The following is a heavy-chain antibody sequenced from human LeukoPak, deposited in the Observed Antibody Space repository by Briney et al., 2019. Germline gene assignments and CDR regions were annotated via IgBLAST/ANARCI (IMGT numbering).Heavy chain of an antibody. CDR3: ARSRRDDSSSYYSYYFDY. V-gene: IGHV1-8*03. Sequence: GASVKVSCKASGYTFTNYDINWVRQATGQGLEWMGWMNPNSGNTGFAQKFQGRVTITRHNSITTAYMELSSLRSDDTAVYYCARSRRDDSSSYYSYYFDYWGQGTLVTVSS. J-gene: IGHJ4*02. D-gene: IGHD3-22*01. CDR2: MNPNSGNT. CDR1: GYTFTNYD.